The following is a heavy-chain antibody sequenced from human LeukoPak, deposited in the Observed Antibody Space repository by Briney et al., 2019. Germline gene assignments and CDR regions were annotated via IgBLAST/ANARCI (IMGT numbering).Heavy chain of an antibody. V-gene: IGHV4-4*09. Sequence: SETLSLTCTVSGVSISSYYWSWIRQPPGKGLEWIGYIFINGNTNYNPSLKSRVTLSVDTSNHQFSLKLSSLTAADTAVYYCARRYSSSSSGWFGPWGQGTLVTVSS. CDR2: IFINGNT. CDR3: ARRYSSSSSGWFGP. CDR1: GVSISSYY. D-gene: IGHD6-6*01. J-gene: IGHJ5*02.